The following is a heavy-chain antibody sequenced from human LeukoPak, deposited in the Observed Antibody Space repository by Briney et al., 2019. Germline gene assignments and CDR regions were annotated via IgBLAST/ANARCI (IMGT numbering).Heavy chain of an antibody. J-gene: IGHJ3*01. D-gene: IGHD2-8*01. V-gene: IGHV3-7*01. Sequence: GGSLRLSCAASGFTFSSLWMGWLRQAPGKGQEWVANIKPDGSDKYYVESVKGRFTISRDNAKNSLYLQMNSLRAEDTALYYCARSQSGVFDVWGQGTMVTVSS. CDR2: IKPDGSDK. CDR3: ARSQSGVFDV. CDR1: GFTFSSLW.